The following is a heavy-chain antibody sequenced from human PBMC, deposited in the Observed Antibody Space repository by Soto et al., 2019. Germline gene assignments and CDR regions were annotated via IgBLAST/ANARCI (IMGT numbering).Heavy chain of an antibody. Sequence: QLQLVQSGPEVKKPGTSVKVSCKDSGFTFTSSAVQWVRQARGQRLAWIGWIVVGSGNTNYEQKFQARVTITRDISTSTAYMELSSLRSEDTAVYYCAADPYYDILTGFHFDLWGRGTMVTVSS. CDR1: GFTFTSSA. D-gene: IGHD3-9*01. CDR2: IVVGSGNT. J-gene: IGHJ2*01. V-gene: IGHV1-58*01. CDR3: AADPYYDILTGFHFDL.